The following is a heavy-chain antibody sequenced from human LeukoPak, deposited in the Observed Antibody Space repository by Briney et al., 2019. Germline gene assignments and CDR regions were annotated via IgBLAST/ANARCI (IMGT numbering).Heavy chain of an antibody. CDR1: GGSISSYY. V-gene: IGHV4-59*01. CDR3: ARDGSGRYYFDY. Sequence: SETLSLTCTVSGGSISSYYWSWIRQPAGKGLEWIGYVYYSGGTNYKPSLKSRVTISVDTSKNQFSLKLTSVTAADTAVYYCARDGSGRYYFDYWGQGTLVTVSS. D-gene: IGHD3-10*01. J-gene: IGHJ4*02. CDR2: VYYSGGT.